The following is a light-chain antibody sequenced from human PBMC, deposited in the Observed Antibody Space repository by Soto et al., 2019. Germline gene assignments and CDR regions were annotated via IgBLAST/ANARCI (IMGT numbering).Light chain of an antibody. CDR3: QQYNNRPPWT. Sequence: EVVMTQSPATLSVSPGERATLSCRASQSVSTNLAWYQQKPGQAPRVLIYGGSSRATGIPVRFSGSGSGTEFTLTISSLQSEDFAVYYCQQYNNRPPWTFGQGTKVDIK. J-gene: IGKJ1*01. CDR1: QSVSTN. V-gene: IGKV3D-15*01. CDR2: GGS.